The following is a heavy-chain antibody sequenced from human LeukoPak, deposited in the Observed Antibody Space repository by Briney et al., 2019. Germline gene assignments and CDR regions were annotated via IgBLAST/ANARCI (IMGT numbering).Heavy chain of an antibody. V-gene: IGHV4-59*01. CDR3: SRSSPRYSSGWYNGMDV. CDR2: IYYRSTT. CDR1: GGSISSYY. J-gene: IGHJ6*02. D-gene: IGHD6-19*01. Sequence: SETLSLTCTVSGGSISSYYRSWIRQPPGKGLEWIGHIYYRSTTNYNPSLKSRVTISIETSKNQSFLKLTPVTAADTAVYYCSRSSPRYSSGWYNGMDVWGQGTKVTVSS.